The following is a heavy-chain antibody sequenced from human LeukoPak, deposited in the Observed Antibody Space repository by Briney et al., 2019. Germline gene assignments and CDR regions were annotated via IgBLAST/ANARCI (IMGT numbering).Heavy chain of an antibody. J-gene: IGHJ4*02. D-gene: IGHD5-24*01. CDR3: ARDKSWLQKSVPYFDN. Sequence: ASVKVSCKASRYTFTGYYMHWVRQAPGQGLEWMGWINPNSGVTDYAQNFQGRVTMTRDTSISTAYVELSSLRSEDTAVYYCARDKSWLQKSVPYFDNWGQGTLVTVSS. CDR1: RYTFTGYY. V-gene: IGHV1-2*02. CDR2: INPNSGVT.